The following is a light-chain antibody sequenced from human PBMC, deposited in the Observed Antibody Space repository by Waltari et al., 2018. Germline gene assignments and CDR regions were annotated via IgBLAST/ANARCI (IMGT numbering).Light chain of an antibody. Sequence: DIQMTQSPSSLSASIGDRVTITCQASQNIVNYLNWHQQAPGKAPRLLIYDASNLATGVPSRFSGGGSGTDFSLTITSLHPEDFATYFCQQYENLPYTFGQGTKLQIK. J-gene: IGKJ2*01. CDR2: DAS. CDR1: QNIVNY. CDR3: QQYENLPYT. V-gene: IGKV1-33*01.